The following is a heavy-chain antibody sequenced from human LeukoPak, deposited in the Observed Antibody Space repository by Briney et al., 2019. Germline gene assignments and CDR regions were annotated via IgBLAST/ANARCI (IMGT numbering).Heavy chain of an antibody. CDR3: ARDRGGGGTS. Sequence: GRSLRLSCAASGFTFDDYAMHWVRQAPGKGLEWVSGISWNSGSIGYADSVKGRFTISRDNAKNSLYLQMNSLRAEDTAVYYCARDRGGGGTSWGQGTLVTVSS. D-gene: IGHD2-21*01. CDR1: GFTFDDYA. V-gene: IGHV3-9*01. CDR2: ISWNSGSI. J-gene: IGHJ4*02.